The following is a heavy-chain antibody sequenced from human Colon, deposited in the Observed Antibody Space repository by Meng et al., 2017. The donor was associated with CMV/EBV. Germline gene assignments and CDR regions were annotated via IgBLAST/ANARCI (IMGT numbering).Heavy chain of an antibody. Sequence: GESLKISCAASGFTFSSSAMYWVRQAPGKGLEWVANIKQDGSEKYYVDSVKGRFTVSRDIAKNSLYLQMNSLRAEDTAVYYCARNPFDSSGYYFDYWGQGVLVTVSS. CDR2: IKQDGSEK. D-gene: IGHD3-22*01. CDR3: ARNPFDSSGYYFDY. CDR1: GFTFSSSA. V-gene: IGHV3-7*01. J-gene: IGHJ4*02.